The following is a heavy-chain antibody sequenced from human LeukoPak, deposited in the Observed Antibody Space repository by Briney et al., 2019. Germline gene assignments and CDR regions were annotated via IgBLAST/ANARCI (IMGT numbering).Heavy chain of an antibody. D-gene: IGHD4-17*01. J-gene: IGHJ4*02. CDR2: VRQLGNEK. CDR1: GFTFSSYW. Sequence: GGSLRLSCAASGFTFSSYWMSWVRQAPGKGLEWVANVRQLGNEKYYVDSVKGRFTISRDNAKNSLYLQMNSLRAEDTAVYYWTRDYWDYGDYFSDFWGPGTQGTVSS. V-gene: IGHV3-7*01. CDR3: TRDYWDYGDYFSDF.